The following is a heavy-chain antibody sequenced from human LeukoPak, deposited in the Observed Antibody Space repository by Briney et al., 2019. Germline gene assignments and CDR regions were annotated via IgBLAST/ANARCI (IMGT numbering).Heavy chain of an antibody. Sequence: GRSLRLSCAASGFSFSDFGMHWVRQAPGKGLEWVAVIWNDGSNQYYVDSVEGRFTISRDNTMNMLYLQVNSLRAEDTAVYYCARNKFDSSGDYWGDYWGQGTLVTVSS. D-gene: IGHD3-22*01. CDR3: ARNKFDSSGDYWGDY. CDR1: GFSFSDFG. CDR2: IWNDGSNQ. J-gene: IGHJ4*01. V-gene: IGHV3-33*01.